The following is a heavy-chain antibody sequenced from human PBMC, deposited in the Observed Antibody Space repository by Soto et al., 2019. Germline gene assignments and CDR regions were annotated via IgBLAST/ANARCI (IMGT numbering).Heavy chain of an antibody. CDR3: ARDLWGYCGTDCYPLDV. D-gene: IGHD2-21*02. V-gene: IGHV4-59*01. CDR2: IYYSGST. CDR1: GGSISSFY. J-gene: IGHJ6*02. Sequence: SETLSLTCTVSGGSISSFYWSWIRQPPGKGLEWIGYIYYSGSTNYNPSFKSRVTISVDTSKNQFSLKLNSVTAADTAVYYCARDLWGYCGTDCYPLDVWGQGTTVTVSS.